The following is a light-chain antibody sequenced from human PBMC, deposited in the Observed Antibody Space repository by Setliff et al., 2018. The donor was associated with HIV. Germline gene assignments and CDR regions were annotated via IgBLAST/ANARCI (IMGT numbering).Light chain of an antibody. Sequence: QSVLAEHASVSGSPGQSITISCTGTSSDVGGYDYVSWYQQQPGKAPKLMIYDVSNRPSGVSNRFSGSKSGNTASLTISGLQAEDEADYYCGSHTSTSTLGSFGGGT. CDR3: GSHTSTSTLGS. CDR1: SSDVGGYDY. J-gene: IGLJ2*01. V-gene: IGLV2-14*03. CDR2: DVS.